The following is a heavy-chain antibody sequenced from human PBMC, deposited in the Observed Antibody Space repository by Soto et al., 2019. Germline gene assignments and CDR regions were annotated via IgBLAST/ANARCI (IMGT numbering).Heavy chain of an antibody. Sequence: QVQLVQSGAEVKKPGASVKVSCKASGYTFTNFGISWVRQAPGQGLEWMGWISAYNGNTNYAQKFQGRVTMTTDTSTRTDYMEVRRLRFDDPALYYRARGGTPIDYWGQGTLVTVSS. CDR3: ARGGTPIDY. D-gene: IGHD3-16*01. V-gene: IGHV1-18*01. CDR2: ISAYNGNT. CDR1: GYTFTNFG. J-gene: IGHJ4*02.